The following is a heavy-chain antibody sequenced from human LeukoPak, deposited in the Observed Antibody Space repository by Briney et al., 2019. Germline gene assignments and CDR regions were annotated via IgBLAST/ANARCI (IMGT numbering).Heavy chain of an antibody. CDR2: ISGSGDYT. Sequence: GGSLRLSCVVSGFTFGNYAMNWVRQAPGKGLGWVSSISGSGDYTNTADSVKGRFTISRDNSKNTLYLQMNSLRAEDTALYFCAKDQVADAAYYYYGMDVWGQGTTVTVSS. V-gene: IGHV3-23*01. CDR3: AKDQVADAAYYYYGMDV. J-gene: IGHJ6*02. D-gene: IGHD6-13*01. CDR1: GFTFGNYA.